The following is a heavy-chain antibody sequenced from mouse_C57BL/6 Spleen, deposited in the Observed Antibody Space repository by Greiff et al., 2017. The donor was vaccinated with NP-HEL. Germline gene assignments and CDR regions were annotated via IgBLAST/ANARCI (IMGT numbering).Heavy chain of an antibody. CDR2: INPSTGGT. V-gene: IGHV1-42*01. D-gene: IGHD2-1*01. Sequence: EVQLQQSGPELVKPGASVKISCKASGYSFTGYYMNWVKQSPEKSLEWIGEINPSTGGTTYNQKFKAKATLTVDKSSSTAYMQLKSLTSEDSAVYYCARWEGNYFFDYWGQGTTLTVSS. J-gene: IGHJ2*01. CDR3: ARWEGNYFFDY. CDR1: GYSFTGYY.